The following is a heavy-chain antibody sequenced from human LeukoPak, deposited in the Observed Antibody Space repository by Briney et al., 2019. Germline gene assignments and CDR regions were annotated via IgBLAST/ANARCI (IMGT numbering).Heavy chain of an antibody. CDR3: AKAITMIVVVPDAFDI. D-gene: IGHD3-22*01. V-gene: IGHV3-23*01. CDR2: ISGSGGNT. Sequence: GGSLRLSCAASGFTFSSYAMSWVRQAPGKGLEWVSAISGSGGNTYYADSVKGRFTIFRDNSKNTLYLQMISLRAEDTAVYYCAKAITMIVVVPDAFDIWGQGTMVIVSS. CDR1: GFTFSSYA. J-gene: IGHJ3*02.